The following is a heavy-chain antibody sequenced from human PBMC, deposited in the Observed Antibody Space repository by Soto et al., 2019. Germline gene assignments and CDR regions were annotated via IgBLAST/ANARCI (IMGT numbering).Heavy chain of an antibody. J-gene: IGHJ6*02. V-gene: IGHV3-15*07. CDR1: GFTFSNAW. CDR3: TTGHPVNTYYYYYDGMDV. Sequence: EVQLVESGGGLVKPGGSLRLSCAASGFTFSNAWMNWVRQAPGKGLEWVGRIKSKTDGGTTDYAAPVKGRFTISRDDTKNTLYLQMNSLKTEDTAVYYYTTGHPVNTYYYYYDGMDVWGQGTTVTVSS. CDR2: IKSKTDGGTT.